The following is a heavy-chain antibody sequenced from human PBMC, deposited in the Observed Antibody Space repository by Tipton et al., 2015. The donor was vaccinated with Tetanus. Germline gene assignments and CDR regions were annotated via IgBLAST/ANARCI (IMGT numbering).Heavy chain of an antibody. Sequence: GSLRLSCAASGFTLSRYTLNWVRQAPGKGLEWVSSISSSSRYIYYADSVKGRFTISRDNAKNSLYLQMNSLRAEDTAVYYCARGCRRDGYNFQSPSPGHTLNWGQGTLVTVSS. V-gene: IGHV3-21*04. CDR3: ARGCRRDGYNFQSPSPGHTLN. J-gene: IGHJ4*02. CDR1: GFTLSRYT. D-gene: IGHD5-24*01. CDR2: ISSSSRYI.